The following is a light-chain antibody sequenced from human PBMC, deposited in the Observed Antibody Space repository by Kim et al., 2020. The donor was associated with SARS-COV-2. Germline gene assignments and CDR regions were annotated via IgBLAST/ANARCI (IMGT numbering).Light chain of an antibody. CDR2: GAS. V-gene: IGKV3-15*01. CDR3: QQYNKWPALT. CDR1: QSVSSN. J-gene: IGKJ4*01. Sequence: EIAMTQSPANMGVSPGERATLSCRASQSVSSNLAWYQHKPGQAPRLLIYGASTRATGIPARFSGSGSGTEFTLTISSLQSEDFAVYYCQQYNKWPALTFGGGTKVDIK.